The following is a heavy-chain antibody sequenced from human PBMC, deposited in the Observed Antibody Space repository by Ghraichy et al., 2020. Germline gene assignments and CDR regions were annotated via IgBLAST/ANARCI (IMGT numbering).Heavy chain of an antibody. D-gene: IGHD3-10*01. Sequence: SETLSLTCAVYGGSFSGYYWSWIRQTPGKGLEWIGEINYSGSTNYNPSLKSRVTISVDTSKKQFSLKLSSVTAADTAVYYCAWDAGVTMVQAKYDYWGQGTLVTVSA. CDR1: GGSFSGYY. CDR2: INYSGST. V-gene: IGHV4-34*01. J-gene: IGHJ4*02. CDR3: AWDAGVTMVQAKYDY.